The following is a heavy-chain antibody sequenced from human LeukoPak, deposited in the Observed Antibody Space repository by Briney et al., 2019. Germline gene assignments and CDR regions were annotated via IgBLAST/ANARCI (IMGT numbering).Heavy chain of an antibody. CDR3: AKVMVLEYSSSPFDY. J-gene: IGHJ4*02. CDR2: INPNSGDT. D-gene: IGHD6-6*01. CDR1: GYTFTGYY. Sequence: ASVKVSCKASGYTFTGYYIHWVRQAPGQGLEWMGWINPNSGDTNYPQNFQGRVTMTRDTSISTAYMELSRLRSDDTAVYYCAKVMVLEYSSSPFDYWGQGTLVTVSS. V-gene: IGHV1-2*02.